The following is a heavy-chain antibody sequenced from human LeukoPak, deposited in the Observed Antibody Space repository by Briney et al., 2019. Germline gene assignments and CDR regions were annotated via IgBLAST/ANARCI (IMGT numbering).Heavy chain of an antibody. Sequence: SSETLSLTCTASGGSISSYYWSWIRQPPGKGLEWIGCIYYSGSTNYNPSLKSRVTISVDTSKNQFSLKLSSVTAADTAVYYCARHRGCSGGSCYSGNWFDPWGQGTLVTVSS. J-gene: IGHJ5*02. V-gene: IGHV4-59*08. CDR2: IYYSGST. CDR1: GGSISSYY. CDR3: ARHRGCSGGSCYSGNWFDP. D-gene: IGHD2-15*01.